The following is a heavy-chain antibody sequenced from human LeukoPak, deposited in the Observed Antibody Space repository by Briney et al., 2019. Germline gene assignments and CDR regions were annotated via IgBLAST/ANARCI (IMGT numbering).Heavy chain of an antibody. D-gene: IGHD5-12*01. CDR1: GFTFSSYE. Sequence: PGGSLRLSCAASGFTFSSYEMNWVRQAPGKGLEWVSYISSSGSTIYYADSVKGRFTISRDNAKNSLYLQMNSLRAEDTAVYYCARDNWSGYEPRYYYMDVWGKGTTVTISS. CDR2: ISSSGSTI. V-gene: IGHV3-48*03. J-gene: IGHJ6*03. CDR3: ARDNWSGYEPRYYYMDV.